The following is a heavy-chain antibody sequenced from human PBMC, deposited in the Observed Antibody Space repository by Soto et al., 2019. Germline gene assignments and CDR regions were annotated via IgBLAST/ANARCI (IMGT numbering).Heavy chain of an antibody. D-gene: IGHD1-7*01. CDR3: ARRTSLPQGIDF. Sequence: SLTCTVSGGSISSSSYFWGWIRQPPGKGLEWIGSLFFTGRTYYNPSFEIRFTFSFDISKKHFSLTLIFVPVADMALYYCARRTSLPQGIDFWGKETLVTVSS. J-gene: IGHJ4*02. V-gene: IGHV4-39*01. CDR1: GGSISSSSYF. CDR2: LFFTGRT.